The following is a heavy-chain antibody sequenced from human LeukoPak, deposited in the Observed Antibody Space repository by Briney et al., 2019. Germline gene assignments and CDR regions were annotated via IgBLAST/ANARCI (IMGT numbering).Heavy chain of an antibody. Sequence: GSSVKVSCKASGGTFSSYAISWVRQAPGQGLEWMGIINPSGGSTSYAQKFQGRVTMTRDTSTSTVYMELSSLRSEDTAVYYCARAPHIAAPRQDYWGQGTLVTVSS. CDR2: INPSGGST. V-gene: IGHV1-46*01. CDR1: GGTFSSYA. D-gene: IGHD6-13*01. J-gene: IGHJ4*02. CDR3: ARAPHIAAPRQDY.